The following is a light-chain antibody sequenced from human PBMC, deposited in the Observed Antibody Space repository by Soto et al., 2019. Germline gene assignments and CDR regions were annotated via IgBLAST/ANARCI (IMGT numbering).Light chain of an antibody. CDR3: QQYGSSPWT. Sequence: EIVLTQSPATLSLSPGERATLSCRASQSVSSSYLAWYQQKPGQAPRLLIYGASSRATGIPDRFSCSGSGTDFTLTISRLEPEDFAVYYCQQYGSSPWTFGQGAKVDIK. J-gene: IGKJ1*01. CDR1: QSVSSSY. V-gene: IGKV3-20*01. CDR2: GAS.